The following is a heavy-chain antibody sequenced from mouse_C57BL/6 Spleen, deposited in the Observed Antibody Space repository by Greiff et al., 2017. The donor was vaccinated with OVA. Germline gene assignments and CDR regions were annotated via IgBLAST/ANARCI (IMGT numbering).Heavy chain of an antibody. CDR1: GYSITSGYY. CDR2: ISYDGSN. Sequence: EVKLQESGPGLVKPSQSLSLTCSVTGYSITSGYYWNWIRQFPGNKLEWMGYISYDGSNNYNPSLKNRISITRDTSKNQFFLKLNSVTTEDTATYYCAREYYSGYYAKDYWGQGTSVTVSS. D-gene: IGHD1-1*01. J-gene: IGHJ4*01. V-gene: IGHV3-6*01. CDR3: AREYYSGYYAKDY.